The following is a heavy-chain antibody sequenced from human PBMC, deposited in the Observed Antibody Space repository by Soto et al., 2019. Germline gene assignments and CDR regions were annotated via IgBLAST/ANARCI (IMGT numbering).Heavy chain of an antibody. V-gene: IGHV3-30*18. J-gene: IGHJ5*02. CDR2: ISFDGGNQ. Sequence: VQLVESGGGLVKPGGSLRLSCAASGFDFNTYGLHWVRQAPGKGLEWVAGISFDGGNQYYADSVKGRFTISRDKSNNTLYLQVNGVGAEDTATYYCAKDSSVTAAGSGGWFDPWGQGTLVIVSS. CDR3: AKDSSVTAAGSGGWFDP. D-gene: IGHD6-13*01. CDR1: GFDFNTYG.